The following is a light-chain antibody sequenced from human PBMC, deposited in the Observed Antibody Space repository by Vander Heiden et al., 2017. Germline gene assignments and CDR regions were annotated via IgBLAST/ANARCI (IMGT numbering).Light chain of an antibody. CDR1: QAISSY. V-gene: IGKV1-9*01. CDR2: AAS. CDR3: QQLNSYPIT. Sequence: DIQLTQSPSFLSASVGDRVTITCRASQAISSYLTWYQQKPGKAPKLLIYAASTLQSGVPSRFSGSGSGTEFTLTISSLQTEDFATYYCQQLNSYPITLGQGTRMEIK. J-gene: IGKJ5*01.